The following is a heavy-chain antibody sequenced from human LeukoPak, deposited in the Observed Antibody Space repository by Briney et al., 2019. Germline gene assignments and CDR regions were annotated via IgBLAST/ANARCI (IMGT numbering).Heavy chain of an antibody. CDR3: AKEAGSSTGYL. CDR2: ITGSGNSA. J-gene: IGHJ1*01. D-gene: IGHD2-2*01. CDR1: GFTFSGYA. Sequence: GGSLRLSCSASGFTFSGYALSWVRQAPGKGLEWLSSITGSGNSAYYADSVKGRFTISRDSSRNTLYMQMNSLRVDDTAVYYCAKEAGSSTGYLWGQGTLVTVSS. V-gene: IGHV3-23*01.